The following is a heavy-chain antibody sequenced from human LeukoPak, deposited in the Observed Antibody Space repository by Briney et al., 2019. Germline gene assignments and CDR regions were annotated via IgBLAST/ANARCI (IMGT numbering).Heavy chain of an antibody. J-gene: IGHJ6*02. V-gene: IGHV4-34*01. D-gene: IGHD4-11*01. CDR2: INHSGST. Sequence: SETLSLTCTVSGGSISSYYWSWIRQPPGKGLEWIGEINHSGSTNYNPSLKSRVTISVDTSKNQFSLKLSSVTAADTAVYYCARGTYDYRKNYYYGMDVWGQGTTVTVSS. CDR1: GGSISSYY. CDR3: ARGTYDYRKNYYYGMDV.